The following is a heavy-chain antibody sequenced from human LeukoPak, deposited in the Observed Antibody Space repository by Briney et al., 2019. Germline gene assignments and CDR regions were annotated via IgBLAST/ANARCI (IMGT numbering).Heavy chain of an antibody. CDR1: GGSISSNY. CDR2: IYTSGRT. J-gene: IGHJ6*02. V-gene: IGHV4-4*07. D-gene: IGHD3-10*01. Sequence: SETLCLTCTASGGSISSNYWSWIRQPAGKGLEWIGRIYTSGRTNYTPSLKSRVTMSVDTSKNPFSLKLNSVTAEDTAMYYCARDREGMAVWGQGNTVTVSS. CDR3: ARDREGMAV.